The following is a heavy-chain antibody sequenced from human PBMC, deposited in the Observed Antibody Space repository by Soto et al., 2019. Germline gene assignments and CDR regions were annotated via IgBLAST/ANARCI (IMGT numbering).Heavy chain of an antibody. J-gene: IGHJ5*02. V-gene: IGHV1-3*01. CDR3: ARDPHSYIWSGSYNWFDP. Sequence: QVQLVQSGAEVKKPGASVKVSCKASGYTFTSYAMHWVRQAPGQRLEWMGWINAGNGNTKYSQKFQGRVTITRDTSANTAYMELSSLRSEDTAVYYCARDPHSYIWSGSYNWFDPWGQGTLVTVSS. CDR1: GYTFTSYA. CDR2: INAGNGNT. D-gene: IGHD3-10*01.